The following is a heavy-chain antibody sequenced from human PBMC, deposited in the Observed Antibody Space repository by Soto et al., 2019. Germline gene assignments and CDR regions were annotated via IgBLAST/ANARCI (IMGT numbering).Heavy chain of an antibody. CDR1: GGSFSGYC. V-gene: IGHV4-34*01. Sequence: PSETLSLTCAVYGGSFSGYCWSWTRQPPGKGLEWIGEINHSGRTSYNPSLESRVTISVDTSKSQFSLKLSSVTAADTAVYYCARGRKYYDFWSGYSHPRYYFNYWGQGTLVTVSS. CDR3: ARGRKYYDFWSGYSHPRYYFNY. D-gene: IGHD3-3*01. J-gene: IGHJ4*02. CDR2: INHSGRT.